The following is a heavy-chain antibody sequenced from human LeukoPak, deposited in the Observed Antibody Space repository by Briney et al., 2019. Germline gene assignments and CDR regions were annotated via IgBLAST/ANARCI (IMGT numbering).Heavy chain of an antibody. Sequence: ASVKVSCKASGYTFTRYAMNWVRQAPGQGLEWMGWINTNTGNPTYVQGFTGRFVFSLDTSVSTAYLQISSLKAEDTAVYYCARLSQTSDFDYWGQGTLVTVSS. CDR1: GYTFTRYA. CDR3: ARLSQTSDFDY. CDR2: INTNTGNP. V-gene: IGHV7-4-1*02. J-gene: IGHJ4*02.